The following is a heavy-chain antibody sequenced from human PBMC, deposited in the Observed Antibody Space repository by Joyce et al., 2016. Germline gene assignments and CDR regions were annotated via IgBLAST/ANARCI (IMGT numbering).Heavy chain of an antibody. Sequence: EVQLVEYGGDLVQPGGSLGLSCAATGIIFSNKEMNWVRQATGKGMEWISSINRDDSRIHYADSVRGRFTIARDNARNSLFLEMNSLRVEDTAMYYCTTPSCANWGQGSLVTVSS. J-gene: IGHJ4*02. V-gene: IGHV3-48*03. D-gene: IGHD2-2*01. CDR1: GIIFSNKE. CDR2: INRDDSRI. CDR3: TTPSCAN.